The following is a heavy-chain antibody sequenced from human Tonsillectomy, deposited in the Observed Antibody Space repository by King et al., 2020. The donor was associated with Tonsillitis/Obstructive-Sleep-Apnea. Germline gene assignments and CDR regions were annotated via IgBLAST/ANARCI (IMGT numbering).Heavy chain of an antibody. V-gene: IGHV4-59*01. CDR2: IYYSGST. D-gene: IGHD3-3*01. J-gene: IGHJ3*02. Sequence: VQLQESGPGLVKPSETLSLTCTVSGGSISSYYWSWIRQPPGKGLEWIGYIYYSGSTNYNPSLKSRVTISVDTSKNQFSLKLSSVTAADTAVYYWARDGSTRSGFHDAFDIWGQGTMVTVSS. CDR3: ARDGSTRSGFHDAFDI. CDR1: GGSISSYY.